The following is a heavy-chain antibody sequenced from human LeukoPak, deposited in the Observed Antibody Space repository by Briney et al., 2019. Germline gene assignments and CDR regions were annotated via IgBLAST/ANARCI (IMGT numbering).Heavy chain of an antibody. D-gene: IGHD3-22*01. CDR1: GFTFSSYG. CDR3: AKCQYYYDSSGSFDY. V-gene: IGHV3-30*02. CDR2: IRYDGSNK. Sequence: GGSLRLSCAASGFTFSSYGMHWVRQAPGKGLEWVAFIRYDGSNKYYADSVKGRFTISRDNSKNTLYLQMNSLRAEGTAVYYCAKCQYYYDSSGSFDYWGQGTLVTVSS. J-gene: IGHJ4*02.